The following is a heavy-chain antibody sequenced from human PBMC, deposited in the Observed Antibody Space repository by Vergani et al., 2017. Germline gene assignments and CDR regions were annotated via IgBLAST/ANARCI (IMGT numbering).Heavy chain of an antibody. J-gene: IGHJ6*02. V-gene: IGHV3-30*18. CDR1: GFTFSSYG. CDR2: ISYDGSNK. D-gene: IGHD1-26*01. Sequence: QVQLVESGGGVVQPGRSLRLSCAASGFTFSSYGMHWVRQAPGKGLEWVAVISYDGSNKYYADSVKGRFTISRDNSKNTLYLQMNSLRAEDTAVYYCAKSDYSGGGSSGYYYYGMDVWGQGTTVTVSS. CDR3: AKSDYSGGGSSGYYYYGMDV.